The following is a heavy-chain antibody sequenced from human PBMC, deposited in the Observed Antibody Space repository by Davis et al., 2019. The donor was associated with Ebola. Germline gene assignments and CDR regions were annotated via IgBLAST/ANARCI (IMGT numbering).Heavy chain of an antibody. Sequence: MPSETLSLTCAVYGGSFSGYYWSWTRQPPGKGLEWIGEINHSGSTNYNPSLKSRVTISADTSKNQFSLRLRSLTAADTAVFYCARGAHCSGGSCSSSIYYYYAMDVWGQGTTVTVSS. CDR2: INHSGST. V-gene: IGHV4-34*01. CDR1: GGSFSGYY. J-gene: IGHJ6*02. CDR3: ARGAHCSGGSCSSSIYYYYAMDV. D-gene: IGHD2-15*01.